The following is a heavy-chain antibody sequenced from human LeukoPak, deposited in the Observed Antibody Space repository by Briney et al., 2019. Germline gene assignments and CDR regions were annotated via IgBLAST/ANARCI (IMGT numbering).Heavy chain of an antibody. Sequence: GRSLRLSCAASGFTFSSYGMHWVRQAPGKGLEGVAVISYDGSNKYYADSVKGRFTISRDNSKNTLYLQMNSLRAEDTAVYYCAKDPSSHELLPSYYFDYWGQGTLVTVSS. CDR3: AKDPSSHELLPSYYFDY. CDR2: ISYDGSNK. V-gene: IGHV3-30*18. J-gene: IGHJ4*02. D-gene: IGHD1-26*01. CDR1: GFTFSSYG.